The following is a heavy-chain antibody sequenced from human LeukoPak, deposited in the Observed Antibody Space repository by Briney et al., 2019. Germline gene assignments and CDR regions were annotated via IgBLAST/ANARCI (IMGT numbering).Heavy chain of an antibody. J-gene: IGHJ4*02. V-gene: IGHV3-53*01. Sequence: HPGGSLRLSCAASGFTVSSNYMSWVRQAPGKGLEWVSVIYSGGSTYYADSVKGRFTISRDNSKNTLYLQMNSLRAEDTAVYYCARDLAASDDYWGQGTLVTVSS. CDR1: GFTVSSNY. CDR2: IYSGGST. D-gene: IGHD6-13*01. CDR3: ARDLAASDDY.